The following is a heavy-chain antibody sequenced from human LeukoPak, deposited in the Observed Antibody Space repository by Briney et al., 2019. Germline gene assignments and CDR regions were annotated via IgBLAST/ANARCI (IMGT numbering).Heavy chain of an antibody. D-gene: IGHD6-13*01. CDR2: INHSGST. J-gene: IGHJ4*02. CDR1: GGSFSGYY. V-gene: IGHV4-34*01. Sequence: SETLSLTCAVYGGSFSGYYWSWIRQPPGKGLEWIGEINHSGSTNYNPSLKSRVTISVDTSKNQFSLKLSSVTAADTAVYYCARIPRSSWYYRYFDYWGQGTLVTVSS. CDR3: ARIPRSSWYYRYFDY.